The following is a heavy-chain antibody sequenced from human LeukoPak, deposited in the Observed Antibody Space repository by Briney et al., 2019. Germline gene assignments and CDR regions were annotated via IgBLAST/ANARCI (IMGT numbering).Heavy chain of an antibody. V-gene: IGHV3-20*04. CDR2: INWNGGST. D-gene: IGHD2-2*02. Sequence: PGGSLRLSCAASGFTFDDYGMSWVRQAPGKGLEWVSGINWNGGSTGYADSVKGRFTISRDNAKNSLYLQMNSLRAEDTAVYYCARSGRYTYYFDYWGQGTLVTVSS. CDR3: ARSGRYTYYFDY. J-gene: IGHJ4*02. CDR1: GFTFDDYG.